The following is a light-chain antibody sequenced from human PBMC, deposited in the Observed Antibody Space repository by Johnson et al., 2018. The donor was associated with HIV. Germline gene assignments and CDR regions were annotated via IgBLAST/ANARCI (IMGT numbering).Light chain of an antibody. J-gene: IGLJ1*01. Sequence: LKQPPSVSAAPGQKVTISCSGSSSNIGNNYVSWYQQLPGRAPKLLIYDNNKRPSGIPDRFSGSKSGTSATLGITGLQTGDEADYYCGTWDSSLRVGFFGTGTKVTVL. CDR3: GTWDSSLRVGF. CDR2: DNN. CDR1: SSNIGNNY. V-gene: IGLV1-51*01.